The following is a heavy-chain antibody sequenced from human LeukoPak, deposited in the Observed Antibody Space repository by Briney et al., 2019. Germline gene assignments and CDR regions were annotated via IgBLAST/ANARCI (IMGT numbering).Heavy chain of an antibody. CDR1: GGSFSGYY. V-gene: IGHV4-34*01. J-gene: IGHJ4*02. D-gene: IGHD2-15*01. Sequence: SETLSLTCAVYGGSFSGYYWSWIRQPPGKGLEWIGSMHHSGNTYYNPSLKSRVTISVDTSKNQFSLKLSSVTAADTAVYYCARVSSQKTFDSWGQGTLVLVSS. CDR3: ARVSSQKTFDS. CDR2: MHHSGNT.